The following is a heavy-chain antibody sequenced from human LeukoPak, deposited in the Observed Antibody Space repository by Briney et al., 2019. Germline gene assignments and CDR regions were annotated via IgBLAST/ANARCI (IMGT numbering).Heavy chain of an antibody. CDR3: ARGYCSSTSCYAFDY. CDR1: GFTFSSYG. D-gene: IGHD2-2*01. CDR2: IWYDGSNK. Sequence: GGSLRLSCAASGFTFSSYGMRWVRQAPGKELEWVAVIWYDGSNKYYADSVKGRFTISRDNSKNTLYLQMNSLRAEDTAVYYCARGYCSSTSCYAFDYWGQGTLVTVSS. V-gene: IGHV3-33*01. J-gene: IGHJ4*02.